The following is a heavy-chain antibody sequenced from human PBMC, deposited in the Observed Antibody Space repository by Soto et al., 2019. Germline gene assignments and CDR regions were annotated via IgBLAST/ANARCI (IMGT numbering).Heavy chain of an antibody. D-gene: IGHD3-10*01. CDR1: GFFFSAYG. Sequence: GGALRLSCAGSGFFFSAYGMSWVRLAHGKGLEWVGSIKQDGSETYYLDSVKGRFTFSRDDAKNSLDLQMSSLRAEDTAVYYCARGPDGFHPLSNNWFDPWGQGTPVTVSS. CDR3: ARGPDGFHPLSNNWFDP. J-gene: IGHJ5*02. CDR2: IKQDGSET. V-gene: IGHV3-7*01.